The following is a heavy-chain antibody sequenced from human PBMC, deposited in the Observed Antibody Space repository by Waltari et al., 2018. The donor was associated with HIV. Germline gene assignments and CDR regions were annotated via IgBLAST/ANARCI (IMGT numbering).Heavy chain of an antibody. CDR1: GINSGFTFGSFW. D-gene: IGHD3-3*01. V-gene: IGHV3-74*01. CDR2: IKGDGSVA. J-gene: IGHJ4*02. Sequence: DVQLVESGGGLVKPGGSLRLSCVASGINSGFTFGSFWLHWVRQVPDKGLVWVARIKGDGSVAFYSDSVRGRFTISRDNSKNTLYLEMNDLGADDAGVYFCARSWSGSFDYWGQGALVSVSS. CDR3: ARSWSGSFDY.